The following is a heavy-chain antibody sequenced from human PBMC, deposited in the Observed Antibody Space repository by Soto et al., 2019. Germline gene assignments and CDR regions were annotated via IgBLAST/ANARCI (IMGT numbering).Heavy chain of an antibody. CDR2: IYPGDSDT. CDR1: GYSFTSYW. D-gene: IGHD6-19*01. V-gene: IGHV5-51*01. Sequence: PGESLKISCKGSGYSFTSYWIGWVRQMPGKGLEWMGIIYPGDSDTRYSPSFQGQVTISADKSISTAYLQWSSLKASDTAMYYCARPGRRIAVAAPADDAFDIWGQGTMVTVS. CDR3: ARPGRRIAVAAPADDAFDI. J-gene: IGHJ3*02.